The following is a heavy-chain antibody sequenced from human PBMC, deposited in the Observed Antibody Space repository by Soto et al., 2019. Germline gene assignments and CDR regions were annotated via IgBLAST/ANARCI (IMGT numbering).Heavy chain of an antibody. V-gene: IGHV3-23*01. CDR2: ISGSGGST. D-gene: IGHD3-10*01. CDR3: AKDYYGSGSYYKYLAPDY. CDR1: GFTFSSYA. Sequence: GGSLRLSCAASGFTFSSYAMSWVRQAPGKGLEWVSAISGSGGSTYYADSVKGRFTISRDNSKNTLYLQMNSLRAEDTAVYYCAKDYYGSGSYYKYLAPDYWGQGTLVTV. J-gene: IGHJ4*02.